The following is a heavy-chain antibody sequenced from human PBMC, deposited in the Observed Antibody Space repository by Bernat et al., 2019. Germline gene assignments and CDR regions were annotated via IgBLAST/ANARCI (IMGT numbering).Heavy chain of an antibody. Sequence: QLQLQESGSGLVKPSQTLSLTCAVSGGSISSGGYSWSWIRQPPGKGLEWIGYIYHSGSTYYNPSLKSRVTISVDRSKNQFSLKLSSVTAADTAVYYCARITGDPKDWYFDLWGRGTLVTVSS. D-gene: IGHD3-16*01. CDR1: GGSISSGGYS. V-gene: IGHV4-30-2*01. J-gene: IGHJ2*01. CDR3: ARITGDPKDWYFDL. CDR2: IYHSGST.